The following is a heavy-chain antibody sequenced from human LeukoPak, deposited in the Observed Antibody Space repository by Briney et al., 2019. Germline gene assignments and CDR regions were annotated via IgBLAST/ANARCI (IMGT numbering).Heavy chain of an antibody. Sequence: ASVKVSCKASGYTFTSYDINWVRQATGQGLEWMGWMNPNSGNTGYAQKFQGRVTMTRNTSISTAYMELSSVRSEDTAVYYCARIRTSGWYIWFDPWGQGTLVTVSS. CDR3: ARIRTSGWYIWFDP. CDR2: MNPNSGNT. CDR1: GYTFTSYD. J-gene: IGHJ5*02. V-gene: IGHV1-8*01. D-gene: IGHD6-19*01.